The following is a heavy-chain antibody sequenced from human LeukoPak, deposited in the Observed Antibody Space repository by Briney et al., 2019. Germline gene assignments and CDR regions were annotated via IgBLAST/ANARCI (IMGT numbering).Heavy chain of an antibody. CDR3: ARDPNSSGYYSSFDY. J-gene: IGHJ4*02. Sequence: ASVKVSCKASGYTFTSYYMHWVRQAPGQGLEWMGIINPSGGSTSYAQKFQGRVTMTRDKSTSTVYMELSSLRSEDTAVYYCARDPNSSGYYSSFDYWGQGTLVTVSS. CDR1: GYTFTSYY. V-gene: IGHV1-46*03. D-gene: IGHD3-22*01. CDR2: INPSGGST.